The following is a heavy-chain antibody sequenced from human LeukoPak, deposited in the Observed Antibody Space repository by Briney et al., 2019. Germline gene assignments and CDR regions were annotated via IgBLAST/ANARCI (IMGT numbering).Heavy chain of an antibody. CDR1: GFTFSSYA. D-gene: IGHD6-6*01. CDR2: MSYDGSNK. Sequence: GGSLRLSCAASGFTFSSYAMHWVRQAPGKGLEWVAVMSYDGSNKYYADSVKGRFTISRDNSKNTLYLQMNSLRAEDTAVYYCARDSRIAARPSGDYWGQGTLVTVSS. V-gene: IGHV3-30-3*01. J-gene: IGHJ4*02. CDR3: ARDSRIAARPSGDY.